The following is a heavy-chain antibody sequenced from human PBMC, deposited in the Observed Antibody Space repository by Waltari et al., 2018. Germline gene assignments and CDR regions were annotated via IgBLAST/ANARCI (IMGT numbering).Heavy chain of an antibody. CDR3: ARLEPGIGDY. J-gene: IGHJ4*02. CDR1: GYSISSGYY. D-gene: IGHD6-13*01. V-gene: IGHV4-38-2*01. Sequence: QVQLQESGPGLVKPSETLSLTCAVSGYSISSGYYWGWIRQPPGKGLEWIGSIYHSGSTYYNPSLKSRVTISVDTSKNQFSLKLSSVTAADTAVYYCARLEPGIGDYWGQGTLVTVSS. CDR2: IYHSGST.